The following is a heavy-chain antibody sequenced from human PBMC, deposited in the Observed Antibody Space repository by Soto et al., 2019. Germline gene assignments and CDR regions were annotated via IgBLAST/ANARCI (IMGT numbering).Heavy chain of an antibody. CDR1: GYTFTSYG. Sequence: ASVKVSCKASGYTFTSYGISWVRQAPGQGLEWTGWISAYNGNTNYAQKLQGRVTMTTDTSTSTAYMELRSLRSDDTAVYYCARDLRPLTYYDILTGYFPSLYWGQGTLVTVSS. CDR2: ISAYNGNT. V-gene: IGHV1-18*01. D-gene: IGHD3-9*01. J-gene: IGHJ4*02. CDR3: ARDLRPLTYYDILTGYFPSLY.